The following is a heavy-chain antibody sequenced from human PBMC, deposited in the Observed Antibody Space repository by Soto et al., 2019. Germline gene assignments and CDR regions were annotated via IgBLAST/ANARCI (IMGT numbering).Heavy chain of an antibody. CDR2: IRSKAYGGTT. CDR1: GFTFGDYA. Sequence: GGSLRLSGTASGFTFGDYAMSWVRQAPGKGLEWVGFIRSKAYGGTTEYAASMKGRFTISRDDSKSIAYLQMNSLKTEDTAVYYCTSSSSAPTYYPYGMDVGGQGFTVTFS. V-gene: IGHV3-49*04. J-gene: IGHJ6*02. CDR3: TSSSSAPTYYPYGMDV. D-gene: IGHD6-6*01.